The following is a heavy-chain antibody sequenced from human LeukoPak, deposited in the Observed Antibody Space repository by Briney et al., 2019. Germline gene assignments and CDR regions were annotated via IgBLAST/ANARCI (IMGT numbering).Heavy chain of an antibody. V-gene: IGHV4-31*03. CDR2: IYYSGST. Sequence: SETLSLTYTVSGGSISSGGYYWSWIRQHPGKGLEWIGYIYYSGSTYYNPSLKSRVTISVDTPKNQFSLKLSSVTAADTAVYYCARGGGNTGGSSNYYFDYWGQGTLVTVSS. CDR3: ARGGGNTGGSSNYYFDY. CDR1: GGSISSGGYY. J-gene: IGHJ4*02. D-gene: IGHD4-11*01.